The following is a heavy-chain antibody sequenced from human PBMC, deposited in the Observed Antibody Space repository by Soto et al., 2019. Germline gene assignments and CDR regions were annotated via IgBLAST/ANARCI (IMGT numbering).Heavy chain of an antibody. CDR2: ISYDGSNK. D-gene: IGHD3-10*01. CDR1: GFTFSSYA. J-gene: IGHJ6*02. Sequence: GGSLRLSCAASGFTFSSYAMHWVRQAPGKGLEWVAVISYDGSNKYYADSVKGRFTISRDNSKNTLYLQMNSLRAEDTAVYYCARDLDESGFGEPSTYYYYGMDVWGQGTTVTVSS. V-gene: IGHV3-30-3*01. CDR3: ARDLDESGFGEPSTYYYYGMDV.